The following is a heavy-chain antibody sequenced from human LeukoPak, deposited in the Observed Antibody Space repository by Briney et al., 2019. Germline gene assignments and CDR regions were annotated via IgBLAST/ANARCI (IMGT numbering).Heavy chain of an antibody. CDR1: GYTFTSYD. Sequence: ASVKVSCKASGYTFTSYDINWVRQATGQGLEWMGWMNPNSGNTSYAQKFQGRVTITRDTSISTAYMELSSLRTEDTAVYYCARGNVLRFLEWLFSAFDIWGQGTMVTVSS. J-gene: IGHJ3*02. V-gene: IGHV1-8*03. D-gene: IGHD3-3*01. CDR2: MNPNSGNT. CDR3: ARGNVLRFLEWLFSAFDI.